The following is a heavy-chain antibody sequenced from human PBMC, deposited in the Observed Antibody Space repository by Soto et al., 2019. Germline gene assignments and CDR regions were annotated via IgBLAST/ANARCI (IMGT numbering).Heavy chain of an antibody. J-gene: IGHJ6*02. CDR3: ARTYYSTLHDYYGMDV. D-gene: IGHD3-10*01. CDR2: IIPIFGTA. CDR1: GGTFSSYA. V-gene: IGHV1-69*12. Sequence: QVQLVQPGAEVKKPGSSVKVSCKASGGTFSSYAISWVRQAPGQGLEWMGGIIPIFGTANYAQKFQGRVTITADESTSTAYMELSSLRSEDTAVYYCARTYYSTLHDYYGMDVWGQGTTVTVSS.